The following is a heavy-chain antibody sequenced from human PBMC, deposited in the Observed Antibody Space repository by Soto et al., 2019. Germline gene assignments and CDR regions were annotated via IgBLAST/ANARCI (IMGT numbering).Heavy chain of an antibody. CDR2: LYDVDGT. Sequence: DVQLVESGGGLIQPGGPLRLSCTVFGLTVSGKKYLAWVRQAPGKGLEWVSALYDVDGTYYADSVKGRFTTSGDSSKTSVYLQMNSLRPDDTAVYFCATWHQREHAYDIWGQGTAVTVSS. CDR3: ATWHQREHAYDI. V-gene: IGHV3-53*01. J-gene: IGHJ3*02. CDR1: GLTVSGKKY. D-gene: IGHD1-1*01.